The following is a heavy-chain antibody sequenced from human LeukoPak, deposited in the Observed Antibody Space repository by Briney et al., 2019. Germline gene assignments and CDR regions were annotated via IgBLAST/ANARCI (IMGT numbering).Heavy chain of an antibody. CDR2: IYYSGNT. Sequence: SETLSLTCTVSYGSITSYYWDWVRQPPGKGLEWIGYIYYSGNTNYNPSLKSRVTISVDTSKNQFSLRMSSVTAADTAVYFCARHRIMGGAHTFDIWGQGTLVNVSP. CDR3: ARHRIMGGAHTFDI. V-gene: IGHV4-59*01. D-gene: IGHD1-26*01. CDR1: YGSITSYY. J-gene: IGHJ3*02.